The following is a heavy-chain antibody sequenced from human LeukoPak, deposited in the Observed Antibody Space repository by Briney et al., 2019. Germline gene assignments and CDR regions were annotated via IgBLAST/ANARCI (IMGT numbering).Heavy chain of an antibody. CDR3: ARASITMFRGGPITHGFDY. J-gene: IGHJ4*02. CDR1: GGSISSTNW. Sequence: SGTLSLTCAVSGGSISSTNWWSWVRQPPGKGLEWIGEIYHSGSTNYNASLKSRVTISVDKSKNQFSLKLSSVTAADTAVYYCARASITMFRGGPITHGFDYWGQGTLVTVSS. D-gene: IGHD3-10*01. V-gene: IGHV4-4*02. CDR2: IYHSGST.